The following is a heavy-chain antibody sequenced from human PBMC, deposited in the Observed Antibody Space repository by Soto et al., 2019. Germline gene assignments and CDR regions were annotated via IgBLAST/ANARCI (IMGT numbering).Heavy chain of an antibody. V-gene: IGHV3-23*01. J-gene: IGHJ4*02. CDR2: ISGSGGST. CDR3: ARDSSRLDY. CDR1: GFTFSSYA. Sequence: LRLSCAASGFTFSSYAMSWVRQAPGKGLEWVSAISGSGGSTYYADSVKGRFTISRDNAKNTLYLQMSSLRAEDTAVYYCARDSSRLDYWGQGTLVTVSS.